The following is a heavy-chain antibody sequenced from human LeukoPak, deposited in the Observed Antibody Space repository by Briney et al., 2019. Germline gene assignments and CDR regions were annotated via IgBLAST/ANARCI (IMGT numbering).Heavy chain of an antibody. CDR1: GFTVSSNY. CDR3: ARALPHRRLMDTTMEQHWFDP. CDR2: IYSGGST. Sequence: PGGSLRLSYAASGFTVSSNYMSWVRQAPGKGLEWVSVIYSGGSTYYADSVKGRFTISRDNSKSTLYIQMNSLRAEDTAVYYCARALPHRRLMDTTMEQHWFDPWGQGTLVTVSS. J-gene: IGHJ5*02. V-gene: IGHV3-53*01. D-gene: IGHD5-18*01.